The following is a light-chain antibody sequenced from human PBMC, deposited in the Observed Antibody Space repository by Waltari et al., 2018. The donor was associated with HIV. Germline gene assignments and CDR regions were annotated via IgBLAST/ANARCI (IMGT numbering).Light chain of an antibody. CDR1: SSDVGGYNY. Sequence: QSALTQPASVSGSPGQSITISCTGTSSDVGGYNYVSWYQQHPGKAPELIIYEVSKRPSGVPDRFSGSKSGNTASLTVSGLQAEDEADYYCSSYAGSNNWVFGGGTKLTVL. V-gene: IGLV2-8*01. CDR2: EVS. CDR3: SSYAGSNNWV. J-gene: IGLJ3*02.